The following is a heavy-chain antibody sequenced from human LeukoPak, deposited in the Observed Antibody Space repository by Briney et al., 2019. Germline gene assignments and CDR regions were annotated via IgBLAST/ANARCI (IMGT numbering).Heavy chain of an antibody. Sequence: PSETLSLTCTVSGGSISSYYWSWIRQPPGKGLEWIGYIYYSGSTNYNPSLKSRVTISVDTSKNQFSLKLSSVTAADTAVYYCARPFGGSYYSDAFDIWGRGTMVTVSS. V-gene: IGHV4-59*08. CDR2: IYYSGST. CDR3: ARPFGGSYYSDAFDI. D-gene: IGHD2-15*01. CDR1: GGSISSYY. J-gene: IGHJ3*02.